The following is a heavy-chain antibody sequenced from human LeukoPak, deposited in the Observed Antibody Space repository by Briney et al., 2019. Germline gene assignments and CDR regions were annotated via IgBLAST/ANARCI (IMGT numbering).Heavy chain of an antibody. D-gene: IGHD3-3*01. CDR2: IYYSGST. CDR1: GGSISSYY. V-gene: IGHV4-59*01. Sequence: SETLSLTCTVSGGSISSYYWSWIRQPPGKGLEWIGYIYYSGSTNYNPSLKSRVTISVDTSKNQFSLKLSSVTAADTAVYYCARDNQLALFGVVPDVFDIWGQGTMVTVSS. J-gene: IGHJ3*02. CDR3: ARDNQLALFGVVPDVFDI.